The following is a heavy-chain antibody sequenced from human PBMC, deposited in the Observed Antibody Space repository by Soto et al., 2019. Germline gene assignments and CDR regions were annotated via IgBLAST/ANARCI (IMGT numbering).Heavy chain of an antibody. CDR1: GDSVSSNSAA. CDR3: ARVSGYGSNIYYYGMDV. Sequence: SQTLSLTCAISGDSVSSNSAAWNWVRQSQSKILEWLGRTYYRSKWYKDYAASVKSRITINADTSKNQFSLQLNSVTPEDTAVYYCARVSGYGSNIYYYGMDVWGQGTTVTVSS. CDR2: TYYRSKWYK. D-gene: IGHD6-13*01. V-gene: IGHV6-1*01. J-gene: IGHJ6*02.